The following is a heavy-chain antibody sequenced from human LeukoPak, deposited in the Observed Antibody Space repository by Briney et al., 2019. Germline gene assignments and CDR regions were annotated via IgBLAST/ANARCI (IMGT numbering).Heavy chain of an antibody. CDR2: IKHSGST. Sequence: SETLSLTCTVSGGSISSYYWSWIRQPPGKGLEWIGEIKHSGSTNYNPSLKSRVTISVGTSKNQFSLKLSSVTAADTAVYYCASSVDPDAFDIWGQGTMVTVSS. V-gene: IGHV4-34*01. J-gene: IGHJ3*02. CDR1: GGSISSYY. D-gene: IGHD1-14*01. CDR3: ASSVDPDAFDI.